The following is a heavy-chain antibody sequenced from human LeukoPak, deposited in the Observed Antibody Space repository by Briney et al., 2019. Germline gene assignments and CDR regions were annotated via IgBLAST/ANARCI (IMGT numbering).Heavy chain of an antibody. CDR1: GGSISSSNYY. CDR3: ASLNPPRYCSGGSCYSTKSGYYYYMDV. V-gene: IGHV4-39*01. Sequence: SETLSLTCSVSGGSISSSNYYWGWIRQPPGKGLEWIGSIYYSGSTYYNPSLKSRVTIFVDTSKNQFSLKLSSVTAADTAVYYCASLNPPRYCSGGSCYSTKSGYYYYMDVWGKGTTVTVSS. D-gene: IGHD2-15*01. CDR2: IYYSGST. J-gene: IGHJ6*03.